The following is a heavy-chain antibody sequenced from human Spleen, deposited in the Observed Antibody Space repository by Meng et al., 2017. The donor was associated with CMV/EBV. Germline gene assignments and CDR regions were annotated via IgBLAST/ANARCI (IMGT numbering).Heavy chain of an antibody. J-gene: IGHJ5*02. CDR3: AIRGYSNWLAP. CDR1: DYTFSNDN. CDR2: ISTYNGNT. D-gene: IGHD4-23*01. Sequence: SCKASDYTFSNDNISWVRQAPGQGPEWMGWISTYNGNTKNAQKFQGRVTLTTETSTSTAYMELRSLRSDDTAVYYCAIRGYSNWLAPWGQGTLVTVSS. V-gene: IGHV1-18*04.